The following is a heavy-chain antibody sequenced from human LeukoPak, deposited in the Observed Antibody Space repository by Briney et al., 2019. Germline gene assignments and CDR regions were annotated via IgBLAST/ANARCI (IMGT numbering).Heavy chain of an antibody. D-gene: IGHD3-22*01. Sequence: GGSLRLSCAASGFTFSSYAMSWVRQAPGKGLEWVSPISGSGGSTYYADSVKGRFTISRDNSKNTLYLQMNSLRAEDTAVYYCANDRDYYDSSGSRDYWGQGTLVTVSS. CDR2: ISGSGGST. CDR1: GFTFSSYA. V-gene: IGHV3-23*01. CDR3: ANDRDYYDSSGSRDY. J-gene: IGHJ4*02.